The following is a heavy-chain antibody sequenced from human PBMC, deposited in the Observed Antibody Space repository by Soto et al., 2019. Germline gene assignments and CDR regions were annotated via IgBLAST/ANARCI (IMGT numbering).Heavy chain of an antibody. CDR3: ARVILASFTVSYYYYYYMDV. D-gene: IGHD4-17*01. Sequence: GASVKVSCKASGYTFTSYGISWVRQAPGQGLEWMGWISAYNGNTNYAQKLQGRVTMTTDTSTSTAYMELRSLRSDDTAVYYCARVILASFTVSYYYYYYMDVWGKGTTVTVSS. V-gene: IGHV1-18*01. CDR2: ISAYNGNT. J-gene: IGHJ6*03. CDR1: GYTFTSYG.